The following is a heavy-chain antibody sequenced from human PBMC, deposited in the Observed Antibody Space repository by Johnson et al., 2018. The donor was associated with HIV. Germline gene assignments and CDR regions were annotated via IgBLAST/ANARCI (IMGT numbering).Heavy chain of an antibody. CDR2: IKQDGSEK. CDR1: GFTFSSYW. J-gene: IGHJ3*02. Sequence: VQLVESGGDLVQPGGSLRLSCAASGFTFSSYWMSWVRQAPGKGLEWVAKIKQDGSEKYYVDSVKGRFTISRDNAKNSLYLQMNSLRAEDTAVYYCAREFRYSSSPAHYAFDSWGQGTMVTVSS. D-gene: IGHD6-6*01. V-gene: IGHV3-7*03. CDR3: AREFRYSSSPAHYAFDS.